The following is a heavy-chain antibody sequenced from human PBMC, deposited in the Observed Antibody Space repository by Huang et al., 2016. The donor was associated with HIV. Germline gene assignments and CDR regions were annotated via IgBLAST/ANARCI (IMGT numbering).Heavy chain of an antibody. CDR2: IRSKEYSETT. CDR1: GFTFGNYG. CDR3: TRDSVYPNYYDGSGFYFDY. D-gene: IGHD3-22*01. Sequence: EVQFVESGGGLVKPGRSLRLSCTASGFTFGNYGLSWFRQGPGKGLGWVGFIRSKEYSETTEYASSVKGRFTISRDDSKSIAYLQMNSLKPEDTAVYYCTRDSVYPNYYDGSGFYFDYWGQGTLVTVSS. J-gene: IGHJ4*02. V-gene: IGHV3-49*05.